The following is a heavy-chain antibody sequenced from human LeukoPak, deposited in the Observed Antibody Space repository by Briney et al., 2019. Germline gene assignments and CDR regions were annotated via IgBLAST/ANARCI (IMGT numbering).Heavy chain of an antibody. V-gene: IGHV3-23*01. CDR1: GFTFSSYA. CDR2: ISGSGGST. CDR3: ARDTAMAPFDY. J-gene: IGHJ4*02. D-gene: IGHD5-18*01. Sequence: GGSLRLSCAASGFTFSSYAMSWVRQAPGKGLEWVSAISGSGGSTYYADSVKGRFTISRGNSKNTLYLQMNSLRAEDTAVYYCARDTAMAPFDYWGQGTLVTASS.